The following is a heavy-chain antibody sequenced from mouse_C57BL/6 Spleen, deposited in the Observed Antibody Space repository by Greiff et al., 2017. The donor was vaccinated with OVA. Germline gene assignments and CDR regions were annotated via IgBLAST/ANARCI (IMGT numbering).Heavy chain of an antibody. CDR3: AGTTVEVWGFAY. D-gene: IGHD1-1*01. CDR1: GFSLTSYG. CDR2: IWSGGST. V-gene: IGHV2-2*01. Sequence: VKLVESGPGLVQPSQSLSITCTVSGFSLTSYGVHWVRQSPGKGLEWLGVIWSGGSTDYNAAFISRLSISKDNSKSQVFFKMNSLQADDTAIYYCAGTTVEVWGFAYWGQGTLVTVSA. J-gene: IGHJ3*01.